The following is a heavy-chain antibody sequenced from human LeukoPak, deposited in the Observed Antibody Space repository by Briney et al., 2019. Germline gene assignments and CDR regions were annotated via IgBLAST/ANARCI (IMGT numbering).Heavy chain of an antibody. CDR1: GGSISSYY. V-gene: IGHV4-59*01. D-gene: IGHD6-19*01. CDR2: INYSGST. CDR3: ATAIAVANDAFDI. J-gene: IGHJ3*02. Sequence: SETLSLTCTVSGGSISSYYWSWIRQPPGKGLEWIGYINYSGSTNYNPSLKSRVTISVDTSKNQFSLKLSSVTAADTAVYYCATAIAVANDAFDIWGQETIVTVSS.